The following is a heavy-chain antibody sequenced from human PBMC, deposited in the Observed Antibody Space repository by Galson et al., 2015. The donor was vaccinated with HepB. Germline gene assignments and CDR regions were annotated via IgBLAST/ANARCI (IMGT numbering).Heavy chain of an antibody. J-gene: IGHJ6*03. Sequence: SLRLSCAASGFTFSSYWMNWVRQAPGKGLEWVANIKEDGSEKYYVDSVKGRFTISRDNARNSLSLQMDSLSVEDTALYYCAKDLVPGEGSYYYYMDVWGKGTTVTVSS. V-gene: IGHV3-7*03. CDR3: AKDLVPGEGSYYYYMDV. CDR2: IKEDGSEK. D-gene: IGHD2-2*01. CDR1: GFTFSSYW.